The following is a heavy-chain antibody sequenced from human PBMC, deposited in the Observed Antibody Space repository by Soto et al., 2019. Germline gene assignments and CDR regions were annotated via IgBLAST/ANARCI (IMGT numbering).Heavy chain of an antibody. J-gene: IGHJ4*02. Sequence: PSETLSLICAVSGGSISSHYWSWVRQPPGKGLEWIGYIYYSGFTDYNPSLKSRVTISEDTSKNQFSLTLTSVTAADTAVYYCARDQNSSGYLDYWGQGIQVTVSS. CDR2: IYYSGFT. CDR3: ARDQNSSGYLDY. CDR1: GGSISSHY. D-gene: IGHD3-22*01. V-gene: IGHV4-59*11.